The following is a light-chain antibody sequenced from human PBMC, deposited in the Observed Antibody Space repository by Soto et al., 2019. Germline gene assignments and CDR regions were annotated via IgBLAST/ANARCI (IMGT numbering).Light chain of an antibody. Sequence: EIVMTQSPATLSVSPGERATLSCRASQSVRSNVAWYQQKPGQAPRLLIYGAFTRATGIPARFSGSGSGTEFTLTISSLQSEDFAVYYCQQYNNWPSYTFGQGTKLEIK. J-gene: IGKJ2*01. V-gene: IGKV3-15*01. CDR2: GAF. CDR3: QQYNNWPSYT. CDR1: QSVRSN.